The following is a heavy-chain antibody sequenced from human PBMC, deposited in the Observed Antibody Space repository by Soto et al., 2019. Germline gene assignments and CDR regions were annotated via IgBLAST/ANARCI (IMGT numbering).Heavy chain of an antibody. V-gene: IGHV3-21*01. Sequence: PGGSLRLSCAASGFTFSSYTMKWVRQAPGEGLEWVASISSSYYVKYADSVKVRFTISRDNAKNSLYLQMNSLRAEDTAVYYCARGDVVVLTATSNLEYWGQGTLVTVSS. D-gene: IGHD2-21*02. CDR2: ISSSYYV. CDR1: GFTFSSYT. CDR3: ARGDVVVLTATSNLEY. J-gene: IGHJ4*02.